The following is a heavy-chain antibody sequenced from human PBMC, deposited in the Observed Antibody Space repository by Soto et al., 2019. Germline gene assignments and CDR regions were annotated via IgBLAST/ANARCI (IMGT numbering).Heavy chain of an antibody. V-gene: IGHV1-46*01. Sequence: QVRLVQSGAEVKKPGASVKVSCKASGYIFTNYYIHWVRQAPGQGLEWMAIINPNGGSTNCAQEFQGRITLTRDTSTSTVYMDLSSLTSEDTAVYYCARGRYSGAQWGQGTLVTVSS. CDR3: ARGRYSGAQ. J-gene: IGHJ4*02. CDR2: INPNGGST. D-gene: IGHD2-21*01. CDR1: GYIFTNYY.